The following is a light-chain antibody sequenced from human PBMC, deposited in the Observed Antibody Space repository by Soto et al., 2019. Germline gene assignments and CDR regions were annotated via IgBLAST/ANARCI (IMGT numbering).Light chain of an antibody. CDR2: GAS. J-gene: IGKJ1*01. Sequence: ETVLTQSPATLSLAPGERVTLSCRASQSVCSGCLAWYQQKPGQSPRLLMYGASSRATGIPDRFSGSGSGTDFTLTISRLEPEDFAVYYCQHYDTTPWTFGPGTKVGIK. CDR3: QHYDTTPWT. V-gene: IGKV3-20*01. CDR1: QSVCSGC.